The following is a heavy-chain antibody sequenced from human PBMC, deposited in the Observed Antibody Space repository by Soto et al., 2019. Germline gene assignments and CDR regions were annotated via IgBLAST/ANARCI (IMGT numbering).Heavy chain of an antibody. J-gene: IGHJ6*02. Sequence: SETLSLTCTVSGGSISSSSYYWGWIRQPPGKGLEWIGSIFYSGTTYYNPSLKSRVTISVDTSKNQFSLKLSSVTAADTAVYYCTREASEAELKQWLAPYYYYYYGMDVWGQGTTVTVSS. V-gene: IGHV4-39*02. CDR2: IFYSGTT. D-gene: IGHD6-19*01. CDR1: GGSISSSSYY. CDR3: TREASEAELKQWLAPYYYYYYGMDV.